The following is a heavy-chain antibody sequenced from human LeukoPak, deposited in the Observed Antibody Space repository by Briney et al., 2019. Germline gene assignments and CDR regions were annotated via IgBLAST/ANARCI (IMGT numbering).Heavy chain of an antibody. D-gene: IGHD5-18*01. CDR1: GYMFSIND. CDR3: AFEGYNYGYN. CDR2: INPSDGRT. J-gene: IGHJ4*02. Sequence: ASVKVSCKASGYMFSINDMHWVRQAPGQGLEWMGIINPSDGRTTYAQKFQGRVTITADESTSTVYMELSSLRSDDTAIYYCAFEGYNYGYNWGQGTLVTVS. V-gene: IGHV1-46*01.